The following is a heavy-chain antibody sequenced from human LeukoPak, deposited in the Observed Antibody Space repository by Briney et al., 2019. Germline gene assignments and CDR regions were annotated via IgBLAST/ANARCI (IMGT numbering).Heavy chain of an antibody. CDR1: GFTFSIYG. Sequence: GGSLRLSCAASGFTFSIYGMHWVRQAPGKGLEWVAVISCDGSNKYYADSVKGRFTISRDNSKNTLYLQMNSLRAEDTAVYYCAKNRTSGYDSSGYLFDYWGQGTLVTVSS. D-gene: IGHD3-22*01. CDR2: ISCDGSNK. V-gene: IGHV3-30*18. CDR3: AKNRTSGYDSSGYLFDY. J-gene: IGHJ4*02.